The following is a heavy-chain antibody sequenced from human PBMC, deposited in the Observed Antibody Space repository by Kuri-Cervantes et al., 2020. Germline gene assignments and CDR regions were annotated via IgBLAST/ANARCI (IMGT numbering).Heavy chain of an antibody. V-gene: IGHV1-3*01. CDR2: INGGNGNT. D-gene: IGHD6-13*01. CDR1: GYTFTSYA. CDR3: ARGKLSVAAAGTYWFDP. Sequence: ASVKVSCKASGYTFTSYAMHWVRQAPGQRLEWMAWINGGNGNTKYSQKFQDRVTITRDTSASTAYMELSSLRSEDTAAYYCARGKLSVAAAGTYWFDPWGQGTLVTVSS. J-gene: IGHJ5*02.